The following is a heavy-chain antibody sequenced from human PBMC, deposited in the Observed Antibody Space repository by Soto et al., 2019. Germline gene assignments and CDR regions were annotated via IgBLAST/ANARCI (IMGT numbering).Heavy chain of an antibody. CDR3: ARDKPNYDFWSGYLYYYGMDV. CDR1: GFTFSSYA. D-gene: IGHD3-3*01. CDR2: ISYDGSNK. Sequence: GGSLRLSCAASGFTFSSYAMHWVRQAPGKGLEWVAVISYDGSNKYYADSVKGRFTISRDNSKNTLYLQMNSLRAEDTAVYYCARDKPNYDFWSGYLYYYGMDVWGQGTTVTVSS. J-gene: IGHJ6*02. V-gene: IGHV3-30-3*01.